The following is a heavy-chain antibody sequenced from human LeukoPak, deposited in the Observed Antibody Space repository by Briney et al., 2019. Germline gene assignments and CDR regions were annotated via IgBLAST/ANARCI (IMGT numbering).Heavy chain of an antibody. CDR2: INPSGSP. CDR3: ASVRHDPLEYYYYIDV. CDR1: GDSLSRYY. Sequence: PSETLSLTCAVYGDSLSRYYWTWIRHSPGKGLEWLGEINPSGSPDYNPSLKSRATISVDTSKNQFSLRLASVTAADTAVYYCASVRHDPLEYYYYIDVWGKGTTVTVSS. J-gene: IGHJ6*03. D-gene: IGHD2/OR15-2a*01. V-gene: IGHV4-34*01.